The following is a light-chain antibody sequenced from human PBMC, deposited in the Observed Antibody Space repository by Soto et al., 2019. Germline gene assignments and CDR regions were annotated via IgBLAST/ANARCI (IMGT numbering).Light chain of an antibody. CDR2: GAS. CDR1: QSVSSSY. V-gene: IGKV3-20*01. Sequence: EIVLTQSPGTLSLSPGERATLSCRASQSVSSSYLAWYQQKPGQAPRLLIYGASSRATGIPARFSGSGSGTDFTLPISSLQPEDVAVYYCQQYCSSPPPTFGQGTKVEIK. CDR3: QQYCSSPPPT. J-gene: IGKJ1*01.